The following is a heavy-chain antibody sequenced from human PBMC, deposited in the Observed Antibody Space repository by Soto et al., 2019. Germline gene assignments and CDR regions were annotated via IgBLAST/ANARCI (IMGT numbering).Heavy chain of an antibody. J-gene: IGHJ4*02. CDR3: ARTDYGSGSYYNFDF. Sequence: QVQLQESGPGLVMPSGTLSLTCAVSGVSISSGDWWSWVRQSPGKVLEWIGEIHHSGSTNYNPSLKSRVFISVDKSKNQFSLNLSSVTAADTAVYYCARTDYGSGSYYNFDFWGQGTLVTVSS. V-gene: IGHV4-4*02. CDR2: IHHSGST. D-gene: IGHD3-10*01. CDR1: GVSISSGDW.